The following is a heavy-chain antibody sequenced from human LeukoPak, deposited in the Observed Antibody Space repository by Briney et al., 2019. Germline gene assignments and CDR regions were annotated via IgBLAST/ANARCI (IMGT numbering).Heavy chain of an antibody. CDR3: ARDNNDYVWGSYRYGFDP. CDR1: GGTFSSYA. D-gene: IGHD3-16*02. V-gene: IGHV1-69*13. CDR2: IIPIFGTA. J-gene: IGHJ5*02. Sequence: SVKVSCKASGGTFSSYAISWVRQAPGQGLEWMGGIIPIFGTANYAQKFQGRVTITADESTSTAYMELSSLRSEDTAVYYCARDNNDYVWGSYRYGFDPWGQGTLVTVSS.